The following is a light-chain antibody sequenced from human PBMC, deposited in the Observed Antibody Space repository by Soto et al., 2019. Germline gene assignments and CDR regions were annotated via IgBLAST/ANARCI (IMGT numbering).Light chain of an antibody. Sequence: DIQMTQSPSSLSASIGGRVTISCQTSQDIGNFLNWNQQKPGKAPYLLISDAANLDTGVSYMFSGRGSGRQFSITLTSRQHDDVATYFCQKNCNLPITFGQGTRMDSK. J-gene: IGKJ5*01. V-gene: IGKV1-33*01. CDR2: DAA. CDR1: QDIGNF. CDR3: QKNCNLPIT.